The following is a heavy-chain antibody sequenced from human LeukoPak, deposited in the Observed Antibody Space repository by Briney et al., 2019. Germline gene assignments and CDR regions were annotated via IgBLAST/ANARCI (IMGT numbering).Heavy chain of an antibody. CDR1: GFTFSSYS. D-gene: IGHD3-10*01. J-gene: IGHJ4*02. V-gene: IGHV3-21*01. CDR2: ISSSSSYI. Sequence: GGSLRLSCAASGFTFSSYSMNWVRQAPGEGLEWVSSISSSSSYIYYADSVKGRFTISRDNAKNSLYLQMNSLRAEDTAVYYCARVEAMVRGVGGFDYWGQGTLVTVSS. CDR3: ARVEAMVRGVGGFDY.